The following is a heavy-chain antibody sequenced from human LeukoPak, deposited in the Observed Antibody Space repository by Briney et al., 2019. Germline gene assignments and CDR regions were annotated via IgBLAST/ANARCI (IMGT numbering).Heavy chain of an antibody. CDR2: IKQDGSEK. J-gene: IGHJ4*02. CDR1: GFTMSNYW. D-gene: IGHD3-9*01. Sequence: GGSLRLSCVVSGFTMSNYWMSWVRQAPGKGLEWVANIKQDGSEKYYVDSVKGRFTISRDNAKNSLYLQMNSVRVEDTAVYYCARDRLAPGSAIYFDYWGQGTLVTVSS. V-gene: IGHV3-7*04. CDR3: ARDRLAPGSAIYFDY.